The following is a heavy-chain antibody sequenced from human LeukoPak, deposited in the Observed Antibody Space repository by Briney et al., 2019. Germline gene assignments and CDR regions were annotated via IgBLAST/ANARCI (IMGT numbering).Heavy chain of an antibody. CDR2: INPNSGVT. J-gene: IGHJ4*02. CDR1: GYTXIGYY. V-gene: IGHV1-2*02. Sequence: ASVKVSCKASGYTXIGYYMHWVRQAPGQGLEWMGWINPNSGVTNYAQKFQGRVTMTRDTSISIAYMELTSLRSDDTAVYYCATTRVTTTRLDYWGQGTLVTVSS. CDR3: ATTRVTTTRLDY. D-gene: IGHD5-12*01.